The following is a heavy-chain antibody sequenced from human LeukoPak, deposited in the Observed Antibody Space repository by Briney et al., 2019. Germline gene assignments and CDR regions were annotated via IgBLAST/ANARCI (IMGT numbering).Heavy chain of an antibody. D-gene: IGHD1-26*01. Sequence: PGGSLRLSCATSGFNFSTYDMSCVRQAPGKGLEWVSSISGSGGTTYYADSVRGRFPVSRDNSKNTLYLHMNSLRAEDTAVYYCAKANGGSHLYYYSGMDVWGRGTTVTVSS. CDR1: GFNFSTYD. J-gene: IGHJ6*02. V-gene: IGHV3-23*01. CDR2: ISGSGGTT. CDR3: AKANGGSHLYYYSGMDV.